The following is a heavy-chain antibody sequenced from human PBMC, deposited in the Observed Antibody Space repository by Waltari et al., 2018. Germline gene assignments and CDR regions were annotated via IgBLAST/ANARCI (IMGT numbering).Heavy chain of an antibody. CDR2: MNPNRCNT. CDR3: ATLPGYSSGCYGDAFDI. Sequence: QVQLVQSGAEVKKPGASVKVSCKASGYTFTSYDINWVRQATGQGLEWMGWMNPNRCNTGYAQKFQCRVTMTRNTSISTAYMELSSLRSEYTAVYYCATLPGYSSGCYGDAFDIWGQGTMVTVSS. V-gene: IGHV1-8*01. D-gene: IGHD6-19*01. CDR1: GYTFTSYD. J-gene: IGHJ3*02.